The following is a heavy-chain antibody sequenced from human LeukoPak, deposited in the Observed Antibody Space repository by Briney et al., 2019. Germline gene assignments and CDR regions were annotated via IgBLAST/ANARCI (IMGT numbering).Heavy chain of an antibody. CDR2: IKSKTDGGTT. Sequence: GGSLRLSCAASGFTFSNAWMSWVRQAPGEGLEWVGRIKSKTDGGTTEYAAPVKGRFTISRDDSKNTPYLQMNSLKTEDTAVYYCTTDGSYDFWSGYYREPHFDYWGQGTLVTVSS. CDR1: GFTFSNAW. V-gene: IGHV3-15*01. D-gene: IGHD3-3*01. CDR3: TTDGSYDFWSGYYREPHFDY. J-gene: IGHJ4*02.